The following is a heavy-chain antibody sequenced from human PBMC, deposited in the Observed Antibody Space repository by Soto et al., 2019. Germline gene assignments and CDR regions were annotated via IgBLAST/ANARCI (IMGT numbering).Heavy chain of an antibody. CDR3: ARDFTKWGAAFVYYYYGMDV. V-gene: IGHV3-30-3*01. D-gene: IGHD7-27*01. CDR2: ISYDGSNK. J-gene: IGHJ6*02. CDR1: GFTFSIYT. Sequence: QVQLVESGGGVVQPGRSLRLSCAASGFTFSIYTIHWVRQAPGKGLEWVAVISYDGSNKYYADCVKGRFTISRDNSKNTLYLQMNSLRPEDTAMYYCARDFTKWGAAFVYYYYGMDVWGQGTTVTVSS.